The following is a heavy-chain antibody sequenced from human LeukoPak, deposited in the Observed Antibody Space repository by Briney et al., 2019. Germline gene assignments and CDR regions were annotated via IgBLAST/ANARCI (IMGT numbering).Heavy chain of an antibody. CDR1: GYSFTNYW. V-gene: IGHV5-51*01. CDR2: IYPGDSNT. J-gene: IGHJ4*02. D-gene: IGHD6-19*01. CDR3: ARHGYSSGWYEGYFDY. Sequence: HGESLKISCKGSGYSFTNYWIGWVRQMPGKGLEWMGIIYPGDSNTRYSPSFQGQVTISADKSISTAYLQWSSLKASDTAMYYCARHGYSSGWYEGYFDYWGQGTLVTVSS.